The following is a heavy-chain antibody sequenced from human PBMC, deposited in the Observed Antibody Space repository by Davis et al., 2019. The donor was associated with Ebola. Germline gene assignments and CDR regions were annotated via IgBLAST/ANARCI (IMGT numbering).Heavy chain of an antibody. J-gene: IGHJ4*02. V-gene: IGHV5-51*01. Sequence: PGGSLRLSCKGSGYSFTSHWIGWVRQMPGKGLEWMGIIYPGDSDTRYSPSFQGQVTISADKSISTAYLQWSSLKASDTAMYYCARQDDFWSGYNTHNYFDYWGQGTLVTVSS. D-gene: IGHD3-3*01. CDR1: GYSFTSHW. CDR3: ARQDDFWSGYNTHNYFDY. CDR2: IYPGDSDT.